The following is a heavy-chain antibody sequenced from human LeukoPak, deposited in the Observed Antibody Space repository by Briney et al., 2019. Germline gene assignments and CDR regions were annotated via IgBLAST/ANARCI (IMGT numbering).Heavy chain of an antibody. CDR3: ATSLNGIAVAHG. CDR1: GGSISSGGYS. V-gene: IGHV4-30-2*02. Sequence: SETLSLTCAVSGGSISSGGYSWRWIRQPPGKGLEWIGYIYHSGSTYYNPSLKSRVTISVDTSKNQFSLKLSSVTAADTAVYYCATSLNGIAVAHGWGQGTLVTVSS. CDR2: IYHSGST. D-gene: IGHD6-19*01. J-gene: IGHJ4*02.